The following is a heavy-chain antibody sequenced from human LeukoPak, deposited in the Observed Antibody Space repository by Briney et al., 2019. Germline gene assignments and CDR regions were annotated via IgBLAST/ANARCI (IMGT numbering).Heavy chain of an antibody. Sequence: ASVKVSCKASGYTFTSYAMHWVRQAPGQRLEWMGWINAGNGNTKYSQKFHGRVTITRDTSASTAYMELSSLRSEDTAVYYCARGIMMVRDPTNSKTPLDYWGQGTLVTVSS. J-gene: IGHJ4*02. D-gene: IGHD3-10*01. CDR2: INAGNGNT. CDR1: GYTFTSYA. V-gene: IGHV1-3*01. CDR3: ARGIMMVRDPTNSKTPLDY.